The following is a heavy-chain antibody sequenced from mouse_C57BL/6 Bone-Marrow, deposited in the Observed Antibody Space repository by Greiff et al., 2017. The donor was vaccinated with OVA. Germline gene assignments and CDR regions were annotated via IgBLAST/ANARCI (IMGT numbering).Heavy chain of an antibody. J-gene: IGHJ2*01. CDR2: ISHGGGST. CDR3: ARRAKDRAYLDY. CDR1: GFTFSDYY. Sequence: EVHLVESGGGLVQPGGSLKLSCAASGFTFSDYYMYWVRQTPEQGLEWVASISHGGGSTSYPDTVKGRFTLSRDNAKNTLYLQMRRLKSEDTAMYYCARRAKDRAYLDYWGQGTTLTVSS. V-gene: IGHV5-12*01. D-gene: IGHD1-3*01.